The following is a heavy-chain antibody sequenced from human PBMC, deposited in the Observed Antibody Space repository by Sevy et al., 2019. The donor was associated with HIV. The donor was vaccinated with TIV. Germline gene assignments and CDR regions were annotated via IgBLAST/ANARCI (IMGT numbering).Heavy chain of an antibody. CDR3: TRVGGLTHYGMDV. CDR1: GGSVSSDTNY. J-gene: IGHJ6*02. CDR2: IYYNVRI. V-gene: IGHV4-61*01. Sequence: SETLSLTCTVSGGSVSSDTNYWTWIRQPPGKGLEFIGYIYYNVRINYNPSLKSRVTISVDTSKNQFSLKVTSVTAADTAVYYCTRVGGLTHYGMDVWGQGTTVTVSS. D-gene: IGHD1-26*01.